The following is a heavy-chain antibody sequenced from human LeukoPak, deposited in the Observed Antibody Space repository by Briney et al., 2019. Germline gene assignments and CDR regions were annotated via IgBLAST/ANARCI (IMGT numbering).Heavy chain of an antibody. CDR1: GYSFTSYW. V-gene: IGHV5-51*01. Sequence: GESLKISCQGSGYSFTSYWIGWVRQMPGKGLEWMGIIYPGDSDARYSPSFQGQVTISADKSISTAYLQWTSLKASDTAMYYCARELTRTYAFDIWGQGTMVTVSS. CDR3: ARELTRTYAFDI. CDR2: IYPGDSDA. D-gene: IGHD3-10*01. J-gene: IGHJ3*02.